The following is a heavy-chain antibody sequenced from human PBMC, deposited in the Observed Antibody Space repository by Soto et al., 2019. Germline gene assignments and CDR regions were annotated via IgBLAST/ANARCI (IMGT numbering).Heavy chain of an antibody. CDR1: GGSFSGYY. CDR2: INHSGST. Sequence: LSLTCAVYGGSFSGYYWSWIRQPPGKGLEWIGEINHSGSTNYNPSLKSRVTISVDTSKNQFSLKLSSVTAADTAVYYCARGLSPLKQWLQRGHWFDPWGQGTLVTVSS. J-gene: IGHJ5*02. V-gene: IGHV4-34*01. CDR3: ARGLSPLKQWLQRGHWFDP. D-gene: IGHD6-19*01.